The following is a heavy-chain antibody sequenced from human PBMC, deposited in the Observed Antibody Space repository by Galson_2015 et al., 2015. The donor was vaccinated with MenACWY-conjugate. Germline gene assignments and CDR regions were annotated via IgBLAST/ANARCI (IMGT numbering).Heavy chain of an antibody. CDR2: ISPIDSKT. CDR1: GYNFLTYW. V-gene: IGHV5-51*01. CDR3: ARHPPGGRGMDV. J-gene: IGHJ6*02. Sequence: QSGAEVIKPGESLQISCTASGYNFLTYWIGWVRQVPGKGLEWVGLISPIDSKTRYSPAFEGRVTISADNSITTAYLQWNSLQASDTAMYYCARHPPGGRGMDVWGQGTTVTVSS. D-gene: IGHD1-26*01.